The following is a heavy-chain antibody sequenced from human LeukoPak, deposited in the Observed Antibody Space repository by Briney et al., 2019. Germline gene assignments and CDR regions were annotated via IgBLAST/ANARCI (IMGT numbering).Heavy chain of an antibody. V-gene: IGHV4-61*02. CDR2: VSPSGST. J-gene: IGHJ4*02. CDR1: GDSISSGDYY. D-gene: IGHD4-17*01. Sequence: SETLSLTCTVSGDSISSGDYYWSWIRQPAGKGLAWIGRVSPSGSTSCNPSLKSRVTISVDTSKNQFSLKLASVTAADTAVYFCARGSVRLGSWGQGLLVTVSS. CDR3: ARGSVRLGS.